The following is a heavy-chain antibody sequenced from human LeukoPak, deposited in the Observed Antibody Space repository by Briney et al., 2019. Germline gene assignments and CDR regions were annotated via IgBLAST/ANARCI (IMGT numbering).Heavy chain of an antibody. V-gene: IGHV1-24*01. D-gene: IGHD5-12*01. CDR1: GYTLTELS. Sequence: ASVKVSCKVSGYTLTELSMHWVRQAPGKGLEWMGGFDPEDGETIYAQKFQGRVTMTEDTSTDTAYMELSSLRSEDTAVYYCATSPGGGYDHGRYYYYGMDVWGQGTTVTVSS. CDR3: ATSPGGGYDHGRYYYYGMDV. J-gene: IGHJ6*02. CDR2: FDPEDGET.